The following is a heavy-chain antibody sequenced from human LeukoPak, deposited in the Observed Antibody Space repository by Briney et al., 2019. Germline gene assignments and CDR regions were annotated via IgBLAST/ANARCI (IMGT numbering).Heavy chain of an antibody. Sequence: SETLSLVCTTSGAPISRFYWSWVRQPPGKGLEWIGNIYNGVPTFFNPSLKSRVTLSVDTSKTQFSLQLASVTAADTAVYYCVQTTGWPGFDYWGQGILVTVSS. CDR3: VQTTGWPGFDY. D-gene: IGHD6-19*01. CDR2: IYNGVPT. V-gene: IGHV4-4*09. J-gene: IGHJ4*02. CDR1: GAPISRFY.